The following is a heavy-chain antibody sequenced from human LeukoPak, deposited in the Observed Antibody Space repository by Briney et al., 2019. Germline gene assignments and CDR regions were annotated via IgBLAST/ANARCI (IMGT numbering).Heavy chain of an antibody. CDR3: AREKTGYSYGYNWFDP. Sequence: GGTLRLSCAASGFTVSSNYMSWVRQAPGKGLEWVSVIYSGGSTYYADSVKGRFTISRDNSKNTLYLQMNSLRAEDTAVYYCAREKTGYSYGYNWFDPWGQGTLVTVSS. V-gene: IGHV3-66*02. CDR2: IYSGGST. CDR1: GFTVSSNY. D-gene: IGHD5-18*01. J-gene: IGHJ5*02.